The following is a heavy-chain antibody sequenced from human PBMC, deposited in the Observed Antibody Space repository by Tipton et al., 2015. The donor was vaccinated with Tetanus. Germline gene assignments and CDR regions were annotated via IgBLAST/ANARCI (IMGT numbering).Heavy chain of an antibody. CDR3: AKDPASRGWFDP. CDR1: GFTFSNCA. J-gene: IGHJ5*02. Sequence: SLRLSCAASGFTFSNCAMAWVRQAPGKGLEWVSGISVRGSHTYYADPVKGRFSISRDNSKNTVYLQMNSLRDEDTAVYYCAKDPASRGWFDPWGQGTLVTVSS. CDR2: ISVRGSHT. V-gene: IGHV3-23*01.